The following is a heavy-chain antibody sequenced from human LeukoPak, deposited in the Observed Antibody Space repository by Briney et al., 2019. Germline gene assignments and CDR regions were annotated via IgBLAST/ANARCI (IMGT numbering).Heavy chain of an antibody. CDR2: IIPIFGAA. D-gene: IGHD1-26*01. V-gene: IGHV1-69*06. J-gene: IGHJ5*02. CDR1: GGTFSSYA. Sequence: SVKVSCKASGGTFSSYAISWVRQAPGQGLEWMGGIIPIFGAANYAQKFQGRVTITADKSTSTAYMELSSLRSEDTAVYYCARGGDYYIHNNWFDPWGQGTLVTVSS. CDR3: ARGGDYYIHNNWFDP.